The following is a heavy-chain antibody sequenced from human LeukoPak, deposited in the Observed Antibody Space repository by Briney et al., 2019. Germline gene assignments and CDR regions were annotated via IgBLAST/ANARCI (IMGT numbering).Heavy chain of an antibody. CDR1: GYTFTSNY. V-gene: IGHV1-46*01. Sequence: GASVKVSCKASGYTFTSNYIHWVRQAPGQGLEWMGMIYPRDGSTSYAQKFQGRVTVTRDTSTSTAYMELRSLRSDDTAVYYCATTSTIVAREAIYWGQGTLVTVSS. CDR3: ATTSTIVAREAIY. J-gene: IGHJ4*02. D-gene: IGHD4-11*01. CDR2: IYPRDGST.